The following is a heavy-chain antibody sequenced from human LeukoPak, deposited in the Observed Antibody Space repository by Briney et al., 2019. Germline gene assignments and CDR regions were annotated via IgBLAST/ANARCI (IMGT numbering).Heavy chain of an antibody. CDR3: ARESGGKYYYDSSGYPPLDY. D-gene: IGHD3-22*01. CDR2: IIPIFGTA. V-gene: IGHV1-69*13. J-gene: IGHJ4*02. CDR1: GYTFTSYY. Sequence: ASVKVSCKASGYTFTSYYMHWVRQAPGQGLAWMGGIIPIFGTANYAQKFQGRVTITADESTSTAYMELSSLRSEDTAVYYCARESGGKYYYDSSGYPPLDYWGQGTLVTVSS.